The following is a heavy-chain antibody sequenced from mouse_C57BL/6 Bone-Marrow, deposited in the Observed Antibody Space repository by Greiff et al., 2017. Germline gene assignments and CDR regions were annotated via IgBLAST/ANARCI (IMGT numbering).Heavy chain of an antibody. V-gene: IGHV14-4*01. CDR1: GFNIKDDY. J-gene: IGHJ4*01. CDR3: TRFLYARDD. CDR2: IDPENGDT. Sequence: VQLQQSGAELVRPGASVKLSCTASGFNIKDDYMHWVKQRPEQGLEWIGWIDPENGDTEYASKFLGKATITADTSSNTAYLQLSSLTSEDTAVYYCTRFLYARDDWGQGTSVTVSS.